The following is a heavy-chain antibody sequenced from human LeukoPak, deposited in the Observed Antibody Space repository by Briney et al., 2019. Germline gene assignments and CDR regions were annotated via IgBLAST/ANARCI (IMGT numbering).Heavy chain of an antibody. CDR2: IYTSGST. Sequence: SETLSLTCTVSGGSISSGSYYWSWIRQPAGKGLEWIGRIYTSGSTNYNPSLKSRVTTSVDTSKNQFSLKLSSVTAADTAVYYCARETLAEAAFGVVIGDWFDPWGQGTLVTVSS. J-gene: IGHJ5*02. D-gene: IGHD3-3*01. CDR3: ARETLAEAAFGVVIGDWFDP. V-gene: IGHV4-61*02. CDR1: GGSISSGSYY.